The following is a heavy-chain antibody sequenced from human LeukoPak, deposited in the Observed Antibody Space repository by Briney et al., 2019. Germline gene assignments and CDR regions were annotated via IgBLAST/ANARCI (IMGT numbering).Heavy chain of an antibody. CDR1: GGSISSYY. D-gene: IGHD6-13*01. CDR2: IYYSGST. J-gene: IGHJ4*02. V-gene: IGHV4-59*08. CDR3: ARQPYSSSWFDY. Sequence: KPSETLSLTCTVSGGSISSYYWSWIRQPPGKGLEWIGYIYYSGSTNYNPSLKSRVTISVDTSKNQFSLKLSSVTAADTAVYYCARQPYSSSWFDYWGQGTLVTVSS.